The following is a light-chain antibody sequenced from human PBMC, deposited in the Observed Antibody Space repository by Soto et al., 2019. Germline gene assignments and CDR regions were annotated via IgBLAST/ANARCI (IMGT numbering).Light chain of an antibody. CDR1: SSDVGGYNF. J-gene: IGLJ1*01. CDR3: SSYASSSSYV. CDR2: DVT. V-gene: IGLV2-11*01. Sequence: QSALTQPRSVSGSPGQSVTISCTGTSSDVGGYNFVSWYQQHPGKAPKLMIYDVTKRPSGVPDRFSGSKSGNTASLTISGLQAEDEADYYCSSYASSSSYVFGGGTKVTVL.